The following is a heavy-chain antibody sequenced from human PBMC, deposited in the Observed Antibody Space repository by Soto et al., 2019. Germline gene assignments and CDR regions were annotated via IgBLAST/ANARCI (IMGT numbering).Heavy chain of an antibody. CDR3: ARHGGYDLGYYFDY. D-gene: IGHD5-12*01. J-gene: IGHJ4*02. Sequence: SETLSLTCTVSGGSISSYYWSWIRQPPGKGLEWIGYIYYSGSTNYNPSLKSRVTISVDTSKNQFSLKLSSVTAADTAVYYCARHGGYDLGYYFDYWGQGTLVTVSS. V-gene: IGHV4-59*08. CDR1: GGSISSYY. CDR2: IYYSGST.